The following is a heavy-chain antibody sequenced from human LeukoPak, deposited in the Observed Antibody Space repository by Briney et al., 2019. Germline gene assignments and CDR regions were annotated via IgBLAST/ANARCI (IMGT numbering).Heavy chain of an antibody. CDR2: IIPIFCIA. CDR1: GGTYSSYA. V-gene: IGHV1-69*04. D-gene: IGHD5-24*01. Sequence: SVKVSCKASGGTYSSYAISWVRQAPGQGLEWMGRIIPIFCIANYAQKFQGRVTITADKSTSTAYMELSSLRSEDTAVYYCARDSGGYNLRFYGMDVWGRGTTVTVSS. CDR3: ARDSGGYNLRFYGMDV. J-gene: IGHJ6*02.